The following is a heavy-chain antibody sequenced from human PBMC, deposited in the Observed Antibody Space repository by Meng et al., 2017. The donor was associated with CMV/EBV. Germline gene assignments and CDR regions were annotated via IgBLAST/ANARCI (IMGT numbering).Heavy chain of an antibody. D-gene: IGHD2-2*01. CDR1: GFTVSSNY. CDR3: ARPSEGYYYGMDV. Sequence: GESLKISCAASGFTVSSNYMSWVRQAPGKGLEWVSVIYSGGSTYYADSVKGRFTMSRDNSKNTLYLQMNSLRAEDTAVYYCARPSEGYYYGMDVWGQGTTVTVSS. V-gene: IGHV3-53*01. CDR2: IYSGGST. J-gene: IGHJ6*02.